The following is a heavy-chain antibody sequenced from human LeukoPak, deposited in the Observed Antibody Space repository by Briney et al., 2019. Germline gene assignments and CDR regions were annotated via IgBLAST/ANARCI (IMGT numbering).Heavy chain of an antibody. CDR3: AKAPSIAARPLNY. CDR2: ISGSGGST. D-gene: IGHD6-6*01. CDR1: GFTVSSNY. Sequence: GGSLRLSCAASGFTVSSNYMSWVRQAPGKGLEWVSAISGSGGSTYYADSVKGRFTISRDSSKNTLYLQMNSLRAEDTAVYYCAKAPSIAARPLNYWGQGTLVTVSS. V-gene: IGHV3-23*01. J-gene: IGHJ4*02.